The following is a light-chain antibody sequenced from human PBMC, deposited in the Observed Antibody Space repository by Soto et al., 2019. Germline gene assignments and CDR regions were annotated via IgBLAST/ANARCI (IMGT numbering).Light chain of an antibody. CDR3: QQYYSTPFT. Sequence: DIVMTQSPDSLAVSLGERATINCKSSQSVLYSSNNKNYLAWYQQKPGQPPKVLIYWASTRESGVPDRFSGSGSGTAFTLTISSLQAEDVAVYYCQQYYSTPFTFGPGTKVDIK. CDR2: WAS. CDR1: QSVLYSSNNKNY. J-gene: IGKJ3*01. V-gene: IGKV4-1*01.